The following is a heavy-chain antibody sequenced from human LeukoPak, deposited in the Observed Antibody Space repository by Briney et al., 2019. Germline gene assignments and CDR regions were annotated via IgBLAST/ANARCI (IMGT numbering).Heavy chain of an antibody. J-gene: IGHJ5*02. CDR2: IYYSGST. D-gene: IGHD6-19*01. CDR1: GGSISSSSYY. Sequence: SETLSLTCTVSGGSISSSSYYWGWIRQPPGKGLEWIGGIYYSGSTYYNPSLKSRVTISVDTSKNQFSLKLSSVTAADTAVYYCAVAVAGTWGWFDPWGQGTLVTVSS. CDR3: AVAVAGTWGWFDP. V-gene: IGHV4-39*01.